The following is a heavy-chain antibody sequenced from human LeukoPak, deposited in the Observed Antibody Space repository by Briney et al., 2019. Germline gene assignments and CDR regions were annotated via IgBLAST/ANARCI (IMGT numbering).Heavy chain of an antibody. D-gene: IGHD2-15*01. CDR1: GYTFTSYD. CDR2: MNPNSGNT. J-gene: IGHJ4*02. Sequence: ASVKVSCKASGYTFTSYDINWVRQATGQGLEWMGWMNPNSGNTGYAQKFQSRVTMTRNTSISTAYMELSSLRSEDTAVYYCARGYCSGGSCYADYWGQGTLVTVSS. CDR3: ARGYCSGGSCYADY. V-gene: IGHV1-8*01.